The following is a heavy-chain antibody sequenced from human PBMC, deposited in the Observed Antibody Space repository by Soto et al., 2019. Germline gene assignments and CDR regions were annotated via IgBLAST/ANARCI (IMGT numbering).Heavy chain of an antibody. D-gene: IGHD5-18*01. Sequence: VSKDQGKGLEWVAVIWYDGSDKYYADSVKGRFTISRDNSKNSLYLQMNSLRAEDTAVYYCARRVETARTAASEIWRHRTIVTVS. V-gene: IGHV3-33*01. CDR3: ARRVETARTAASEI. CDR2: IWYDGSDK. J-gene: IGHJ3*02.